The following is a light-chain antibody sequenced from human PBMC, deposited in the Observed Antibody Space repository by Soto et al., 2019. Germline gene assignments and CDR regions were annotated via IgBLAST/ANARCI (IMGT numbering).Light chain of an antibody. CDR1: QSVSNNY. J-gene: IGKJ4*01. V-gene: IGKV3D-20*01. CDR2: DAF. CDR3: HQYATSRVT. Sequence: VLTQSPATLSLSPGERAILSCGASQSVSNNYIAWYQQKPGLAPRLLIYDAFRRATGISDRFSGSGSGTDFTLTISRLEPEDFAVYYCHQYATSRVTFGGGTKVEIK.